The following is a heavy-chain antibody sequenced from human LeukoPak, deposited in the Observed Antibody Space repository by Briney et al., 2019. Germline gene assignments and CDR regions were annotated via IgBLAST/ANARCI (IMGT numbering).Heavy chain of an antibody. CDR3: AKDRGYGPYYFDY. CDR2: ISGSGGST. CDR1: GFTFSSYA. D-gene: IGHD5-18*01. Sequence: GGSLRLSCAASGFTFSSYAMSWVRQAPGKGLEWVSAISGSGGSTYYADSVKGRFTISRDNSKNTLYLQVNSLRAEDTAVYYCAKDRGYGPYYFDYWGQGTLVTVSS. V-gene: IGHV3-23*01. J-gene: IGHJ4*02.